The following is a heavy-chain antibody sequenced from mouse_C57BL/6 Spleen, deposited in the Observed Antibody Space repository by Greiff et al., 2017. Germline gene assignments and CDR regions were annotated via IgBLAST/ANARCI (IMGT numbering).Heavy chain of an antibody. CDR3: ARLIGSSYWYCDV. CDR2: IYPRSGNT. CDR1: GYTFTSYG. D-gene: IGHD1-1*01. J-gene: IGHJ1*03. V-gene: IGHV1-81*01. Sequence: QVQLQQSGAELARPGASVKLSCKASGYTFTSYGISWVKQRTGQGLEWIGEIYPRSGNTYYNEKFKGKATLTADKSSSTAYMELRSLTSEDSAVYFCARLIGSSYWYCDVWGTGTTVTVSS.